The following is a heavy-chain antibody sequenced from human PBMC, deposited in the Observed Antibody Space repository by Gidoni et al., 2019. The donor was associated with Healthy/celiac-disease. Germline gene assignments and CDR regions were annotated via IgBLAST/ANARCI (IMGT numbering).Heavy chain of an antibody. J-gene: IGHJ4*02. CDR3: ASGYDSSGYAHFSDY. V-gene: IGHV4-38-2*02. CDR1: GYSISSGYY. Sequence: QVQLQESGPGLVKPSETLSLTCTVSGYSISSGYYWGWIRQPPGKGLEWIGSIYHSGSTYYNPSLKSRVTISVDTSKNQFSLKLSSVTAADTAVYYCASGYDSSGYAHFSDYWGQGTLDTVSS. CDR2: IYHSGST. D-gene: IGHD3-22*01.